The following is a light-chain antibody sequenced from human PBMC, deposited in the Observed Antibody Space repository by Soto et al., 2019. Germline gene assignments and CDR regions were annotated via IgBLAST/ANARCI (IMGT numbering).Light chain of an antibody. CDR1: KLGDKY. V-gene: IGLV3-1*01. CDR2: QDT. CDR3: QAWDSSTVV. J-gene: IGLJ2*01. Sequence: SYELTQPPSVSVSPGQTASITCSGDKLGDKYACWYQPKPGQSPVLVIYQDTKRPSGIPERFFGSNSGNTATLTISGTQAMDEADYYCQAWDSSTVVFGGGTKLTVL.